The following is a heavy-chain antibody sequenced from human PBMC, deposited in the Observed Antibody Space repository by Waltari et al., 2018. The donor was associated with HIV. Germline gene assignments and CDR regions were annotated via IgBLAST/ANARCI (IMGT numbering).Heavy chain of an antibody. V-gene: IGHV3-74*01. CDR3: AKGGTSGYTFGFGR. Sequence: EVQLVESGGGLVQPGGSLRLSCAASGLPFSSYWLHWVSQAPGKGLVWVSRINSDGSITSHADSVKGRFTISRDNARNTLYLQMNSLGAEDTAMYYCAKGGTSGYTFGFGRWGQGTLVTVSS. J-gene: IGHJ1*01. CDR2: INSDGSIT. CDR1: GLPFSSYW. D-gene: IGHD5-18*01.